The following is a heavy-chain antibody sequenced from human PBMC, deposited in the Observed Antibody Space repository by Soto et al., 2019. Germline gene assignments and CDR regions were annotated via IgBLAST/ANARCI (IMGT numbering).Heavy chain of an antibody. Sequence: GGSLRLSCAASGFNFSGHTIHWVRQASGKGLEWVGRIRSKAKNYVTAYAAPVKGRFIVSREDSKSTAYLQMNNLKTDDTAIYYCARSTPFDFWGQGVLVTVS. CDR3: ARSTPFDF. J-gene: IGHJ4*02. CDR1: GFNFSGHT. CDR2: IRSKAKNYVT. V-gene: IGHV3-73*01. D-gene: IGHD2-15*01.